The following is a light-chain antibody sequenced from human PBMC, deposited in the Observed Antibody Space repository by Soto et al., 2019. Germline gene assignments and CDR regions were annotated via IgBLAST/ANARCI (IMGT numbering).Light chain of an antibody. J-gene: IGLJ3*02. CDR1: SGHSSYA. CDR3: QTWGTGPSV. Sequence: QPVLTQSPSASASLGASFRLTCTLNSGHSSYAIAWHQQQPEKGPRYLMKLNSDGSHSKGDGIPDRFSGSSSGAERYLTISSLQSEDEADYYCQTWGTGPSVFGGGTKLTVL. V-gene: IGLV4-69*01. CDR2: LNSDGSH.